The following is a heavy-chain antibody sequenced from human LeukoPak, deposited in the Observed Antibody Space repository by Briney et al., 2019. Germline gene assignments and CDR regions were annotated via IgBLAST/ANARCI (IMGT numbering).Heavy chain of an antibody. CDR2: IVGSGDST. J-gene: IGHJ6*04. Sequence: GGSLRPSCAASGFTFSSYAMSWVRQAPGKGLEWVAAIVGSGDSTYYADSVRGRFIISRDSSKNTLYLQMNSLRAEDTAVYYCAKDDWDVWGKGTTVTVSS. CDR3: AKDDWDV. D-gene: IGHD2-21*01. V-gene: IGHV3-23*01. CDR1: GFTFSSYA.